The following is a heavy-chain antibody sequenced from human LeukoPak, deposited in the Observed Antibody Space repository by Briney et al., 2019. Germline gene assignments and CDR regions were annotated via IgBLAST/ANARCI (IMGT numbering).Heavy chain of an antibody. V-gene: IGHV1-2*02. J-gene: IGHJ4*02. CDR3: ARDTGYSYGYATEYYFDY. CDR2: INPNSGGT. D-gene: IGHD5-18*01. Sequence: PGGSLRPSCAASGFTVSSNYMNWVRQAPGQGLEWMGWINPNSGGTNYAQKFQGRVTMTRDTSISTAYMELSRLRSDDTAVYYCARDTGYSYGYATEYYFDYWGQGTLVTVSS. CDR1: GFTVSSNY.